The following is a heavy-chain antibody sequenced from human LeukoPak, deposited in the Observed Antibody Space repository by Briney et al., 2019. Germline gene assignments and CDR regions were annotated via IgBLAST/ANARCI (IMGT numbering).Heavy chain of an antibody. Sequence: SETLSLTCAVYGGSFSGYYWSWIRQPPGKGLEWIGEINHSGSTNYNPSLKSRVTISVDTSKNQFSLKLSSVTAADTAVHYCARPSVYGSGSYGYWGQGTLVTVSS. CDR1: GGSFSGYY. CDR3: ARPSVYGSGSYGY. D-gene: IGHD3-10*01. V-gene: IGHV4-34*01. CDR2: INHSGST. J-gene: IGHJ4*02.